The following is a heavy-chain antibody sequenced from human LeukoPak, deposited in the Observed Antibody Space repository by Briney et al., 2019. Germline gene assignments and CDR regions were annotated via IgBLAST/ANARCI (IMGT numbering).Heavy chain of an antibody. CDR2: IYYSGTT. J-gene: IGHJ4*02. CDR1: GGSISSGGFY. Sequence: PSQTLSLTCTVSGGSISSGGFYWSWIRQHPGKGLEWLGYIYYSGTTYYNPSLKSRVTFSVDTSKIQFSLKLDPVTAADTALYYCARGTTDGYSYGRFDYWGQGTLVTVSS. V-gene: IGHV4-31*03. CDR3: ARGTTDGYSYGRFDY. D-gene: IGHD5-18*01.